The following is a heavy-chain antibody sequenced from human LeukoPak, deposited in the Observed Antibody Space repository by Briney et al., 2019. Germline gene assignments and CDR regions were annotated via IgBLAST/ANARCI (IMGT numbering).Heavy chain of an antibody. Sequence: PGGSLRLSCAASGFTFSTYWMSWVRQVPGKGLEWVGRTRNKANSYTTEYAASVKGRFTISRDDSKNSLYLQMNSLKTEDTAVYYCATGGGIMDYGDYDLDYWGQGTLVTVSS. CDR2: TRNKANSYTT. J-gene: IGHJ4*02. D-gene: IGHD4-17*01. CDR1: GFTFSTYW. V-gene: IGHV3-72*01. CDR3: ATGGGIMDYGDYDLDY.